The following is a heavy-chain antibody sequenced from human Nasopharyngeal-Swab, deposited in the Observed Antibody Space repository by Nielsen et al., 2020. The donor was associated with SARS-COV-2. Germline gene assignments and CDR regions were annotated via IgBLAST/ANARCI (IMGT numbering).Heavy chain of an antibody. D-gene: IGHD2-2*03. CDR2: INTNTGNP. Sequence: ASVKVSCKASGYTFTSYAMNWVRQAPGQGLEWMGWINTNTGNPTYAQGFTGRFVFSLDTSVSTAYLQISSLKAEDTAVYYCARVGYGYCSSTSCSSGSPNQDTAMVIGTYYYYGMDVWGQGTTVTVSS. CDR3: ARVGYGYCSSTSCSSGSPNQDTAMVIGTYYYYGMDV. J-gene: IGHJ6*02. CDR1: GYTFTSYA. V-gene: IGHV7-4-1*02.